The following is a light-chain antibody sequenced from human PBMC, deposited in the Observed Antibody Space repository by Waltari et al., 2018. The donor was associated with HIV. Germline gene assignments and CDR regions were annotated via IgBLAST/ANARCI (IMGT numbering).Light chain of an antibody. CDR1: GAEIGAYNY. CDR2: DVT. Sequence: QSALTQPASVSGSPGQSITISCAGTGAEIGAYNYVAWYQQLPDSVPRLIIYDVTSRPSVLSDRCSASKSGNAASLTIAGLQAEDEGDYYCSSYTTFNTVIFGGGTKLTVL. J-gene: IGLJ2*01. CDR3: SSYTTFNTVI. V-gene: IGLV2-14*03.